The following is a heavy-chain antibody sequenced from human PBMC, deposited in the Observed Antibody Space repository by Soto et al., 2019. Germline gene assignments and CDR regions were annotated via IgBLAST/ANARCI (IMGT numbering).Heavy chain of an antibody. J-gene: IGHJ4*02. D-gene: IGHD6-13*01. CDR2: IYSGGST. Sequence: PGGSLRLSCAASGFTVSSNYMSWVRQVPGKGLEWVSGIYSGGSTDYADSVKGRFTISRDNTKNTLYLQMNSLRAEDTAIYYCAMKEGNSQHLYYFDFWGQGTLVTVSS. CDR3: AMKEGNSQHLYYFDF. V-gene: IGHV3-53*01. CDR1: GFTVSSNY.